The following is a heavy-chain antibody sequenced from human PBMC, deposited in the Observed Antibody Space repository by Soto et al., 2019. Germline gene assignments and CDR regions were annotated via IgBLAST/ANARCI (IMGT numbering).Heavy chain of an antibody. CDR1: GYTFTSYG. Sequence: VQLVQSGAEVKKPGASVKVSCKASGYTFTSYGISWVRQAPGQGLEWMGWISAYNGNTNYAQKLQGRVTMTTDTSTSTAYMELRSLRSDDTAVYYCARDTLGYCSSTSCYQVAYYYGMDVWGQGTTVTVSS. CDR3: ARDTLGYCSSTSCYQVAYYYGMDV. CDR2: ISAYNGNT. D-gene: IGHD2-2*01. J-gene: IGHJ6*02. V-gene: IGHV1-18*04.